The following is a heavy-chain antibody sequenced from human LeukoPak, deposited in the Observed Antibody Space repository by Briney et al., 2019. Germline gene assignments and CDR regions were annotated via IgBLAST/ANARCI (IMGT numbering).Heavy chain of an antibody. Sequence: SETLSLTCTVSGGSISSYYWSWIRQPAGKGLEWIGRIYTSGSTNYNPSLKSRVTMLVDTSKNQFSLKLSSVTAADTAVYYCAREPHSSGWYRDAFDIWGQGTMVTVSS. CDR1: GGSISSYY. CDR3: AREPHSSGWYRDAFDI. J-gene: IGHJ3*02. D-gene: IGHD6-19*01. V-gene: IGHV4-4*07. CDR2: IYTSGST.